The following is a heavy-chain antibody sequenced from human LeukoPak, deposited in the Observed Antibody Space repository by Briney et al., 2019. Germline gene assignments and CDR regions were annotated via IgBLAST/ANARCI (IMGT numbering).Heavy chain of an antibody. CDR3: AREQLSTTSWFDP. J-gene: IGHJ5*02. D-gene: IGHD5-12*01. CDR2: MNPNSGGT. CDR1: GYTFTSYD. V-gene: IGHV1-2*02. Sequence: ASVKVSCKASGYTFTSYDINWVRQATGQGLEWMGWMNPNSGGTNFAQKFQGRVTMTRDTSISTAYMELSTLRSDDTAVYYCAREQLSTTSWFDPWGQGTLVTVSS.